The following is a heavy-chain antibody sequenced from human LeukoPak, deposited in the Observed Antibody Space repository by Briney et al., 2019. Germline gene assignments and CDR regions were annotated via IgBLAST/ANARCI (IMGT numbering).Heavy chain of an antibody. CDR2: ISAYNGNT. J-gene: IGHJ4*02. Sequence: SVKVSCKASGYTFASYGISWVRQAPGQGLEWMGWISAYNGNTNYAQKLQGRVTMTTDTSTSTAYMELRSLRSDDTAVYYCARGGSASIAGEGDDYWGQGTLVTVSS. CDR3: ARGGSASIAGEGDDY. D-gene: IGHD6-6*01. V-gene: IGHV1-18*01. CDR1: GYTFASYG.